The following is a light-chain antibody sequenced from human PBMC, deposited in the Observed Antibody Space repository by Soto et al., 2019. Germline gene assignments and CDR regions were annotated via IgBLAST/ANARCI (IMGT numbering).Light chain of an antibody. CDR3: QQYGTSPPVT. CDR2: GAS. Sequence: EIVLTQSPGTLSLSVGESVTLSCRASQSVNSDSLAWYQQKPGQSPRLLIYGASNRATGIPDRFSGSGSGTDFTLSISRVEPEDFTVYYCQQYGTSPPVTFGQVTRLEIK. CDR1: QSVNSDS. V-gene: IGKV3-20*01. J-gene: IGKJ5*01.